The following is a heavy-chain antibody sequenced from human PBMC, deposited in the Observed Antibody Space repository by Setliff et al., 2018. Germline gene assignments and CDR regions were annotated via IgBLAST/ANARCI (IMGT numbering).Heavy chain of an antibody. CDR1: GGSISSGDYY. V-gene: IGHV4-30-4*08. J-gene: IGHJ4*02. CDR3: AREPHYGDYLLDY. D-gene: IGHD4-17*01. Sequence: TSETLSLTCPVSGGSISSGDYYWSWIRQPPGKGLEWIGYIYYSGSTYYNPSLKSRVTISVDTSKNQFSLKLSSVTAADTAVYYCAREPHYGDYLLDYWGQGTLVTVSS. CDR2: IYYSGST.